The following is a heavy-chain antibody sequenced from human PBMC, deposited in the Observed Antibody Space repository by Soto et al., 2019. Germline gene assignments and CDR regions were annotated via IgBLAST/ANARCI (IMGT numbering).Heavy chain of an antibody. D-gene: IGHD2-21*01. CDR1: GGSVSSGSYY. J-gene: IGHJ3*01. CDR2: IYDSETT. Sequence: QVQLQESGPGLVRPSQTLSLTCTVSGGSVSSGSYYWNWIRQHPGKGLESLGYIYDSETTYYNPTLTKRLHISVFTSNIPFSMTVTPVTTAAKAVQYCATDNFGVVIHDAFDLWGQGTMVTVSS. CDR3: ATDNFGVVIHDAFDL. V-gene: IGHV4-31*03.